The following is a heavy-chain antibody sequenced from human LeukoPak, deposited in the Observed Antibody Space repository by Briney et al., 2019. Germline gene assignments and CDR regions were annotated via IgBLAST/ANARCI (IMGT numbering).Heavy chain of an antibody. J-gene: IGHJ3*02. CDR1: GGSISGYY. CDR3: ARDPTGYLGAFDI. D-gene: IGHD5-18*01. Sequence: PSETLSLTCTVSGGSISGYYWSWLRQPPGKGLEWNGFFYYSRTTNYNPSLKSRVTISVDTSKNQLSLKLSSVTAADTAVYYCARDPTGYLGAFDIWGQGSMVTVSS. CDR2: FYYSRTT. V-gene: IGHV4-59*01.